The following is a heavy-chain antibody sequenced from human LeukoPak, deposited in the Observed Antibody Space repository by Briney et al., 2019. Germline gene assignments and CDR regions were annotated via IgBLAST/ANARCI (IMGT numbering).Heavy chain of an antibody. D-gene: IGHD2-2*01. CDR3: ANVNAMSTGY. CDR2: ISHSGGST. Sequence: GGSLRLSCAASGFTFSSYAMSWVRQAPGKGLEWVSAISHSGGSTYYADSVKGRFTISRDNSKNTLYLQMNSLRAEDTAVYYCANVNAMSTGYWGQGTLVTVSS. J-gene: IGHJ4*02. CDR1: GFTFSSYA. V-gene: IGHV3-23*01.